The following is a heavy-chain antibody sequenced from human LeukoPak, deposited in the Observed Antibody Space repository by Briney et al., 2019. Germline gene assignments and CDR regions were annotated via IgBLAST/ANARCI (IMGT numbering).Heavy chain of an antibody. CDR1: GSTFTTFD. CDR3: AKDFNTDYFDY. CDR2: ITNSGNTI. V-gene: IGHV3-48*03. Sequence: GGSLRLSCTASGSTFTTFDMNWVRQAPGKGLEWISYITNSGNTIYYADSVKGRFTISRDNAKNSLFLQMNSLRAEDTAVYYCAKDFNTDYFDYWGQGTLVTVSS. D-gene: IGHD4-17*01. J-gene: IGHJ4*02.